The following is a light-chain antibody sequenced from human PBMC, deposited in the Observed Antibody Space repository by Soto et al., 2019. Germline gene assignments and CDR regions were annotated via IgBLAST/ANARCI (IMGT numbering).Light chain of an antibody. CDR2: DGS. J-gene: IGLJ1*01. V-gene: IGLV3-21*02. CDR3: QVRDSRSDQEI. Sequence: SYELTQPPSVSVAPGQTARLTCGGNNIGDKSVHWYHQRPGQAPVLVVYDGSVRPSGIPGRFSGSNSGNTATLTIKWVEAGDEGDYYCQVRDSRSDQEIFGGGTKLTVL. CDR1: NIGDKS.